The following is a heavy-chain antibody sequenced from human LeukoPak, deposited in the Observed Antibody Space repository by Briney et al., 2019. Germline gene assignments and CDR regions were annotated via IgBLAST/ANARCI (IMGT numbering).Heavy chain of an antibody. J-gene: IGHJ4*02. CDR3: ARGPNSYGDLDY. V-gene: IGHV1-69*01. CDR2: IIPIFGTA. Sequence: SVKVSCKASGGTFSSYAISWVRQAPGQGLEWMGGIIPIFGTANYAQKFQGRVTITADESTSTAYMELSSLRSEDTAVYYCARGPNSYGDLDYWGQGTLVTVSS. CDR1: GGTFSSYA. D-gene: IGHD4-17*01.